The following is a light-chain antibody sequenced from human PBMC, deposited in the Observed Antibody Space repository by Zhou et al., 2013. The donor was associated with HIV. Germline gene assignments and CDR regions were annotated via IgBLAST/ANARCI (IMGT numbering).Light chain of an antibody. V-gene: IGKV1-5*03. CDR3: QQYNSHST. J-gene: IGKJ1*01. Sequence: IQMTQSPSTLSAFIGERVSITCRASQSISSWLAWYQQRPGKAPNLLIYKASTLESGVPSRFSGSGSGTEFTLTISSLQPDDFATYYCQQYNSHSTFGQGTKVEIK. CDR2: KAS. CDR1: QSISSW.